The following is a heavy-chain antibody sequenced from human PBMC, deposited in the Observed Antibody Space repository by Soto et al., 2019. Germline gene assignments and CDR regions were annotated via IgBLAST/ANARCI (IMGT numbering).Heavy chain of an antibody. J-gene: IGHJ4*02. Sequence: ASVKVSCKASGYTFTGYYMHWVRQAPGQGLEWMGWINPNSGGTNYAQKFQGWVTMTRDTSISTAYMELSRLRSDDTAVYYCARGAPEENSGYDYAALGPGYSTGDYWGQGTLVTVSS. D-gene: IGHD5-12*01. CDR2: INPNSGGT. CDR3: ARGAPEENSGYDYAALGPGYSTGDY. V-gene: IGHV1-2*04. CDR1: GYTFTGYY.